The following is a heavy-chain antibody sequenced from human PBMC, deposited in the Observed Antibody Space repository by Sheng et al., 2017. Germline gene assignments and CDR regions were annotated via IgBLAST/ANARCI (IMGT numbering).Heavy chain of an antibody. J-gene: IGHJ5*02. V-gene: IGHV4-38-2*02. Sequence: QVQLQESGPGLVKPSETLSLTCTVSGYSISSGYYWGWIRQPPGKGLEWIGSIYHSGSTYYNPSLKSRVTISVDTSKNQFSLKLSSVTAADTAVYYCARGGGYCSSTSCYDNWFDPWGQGTLVTVSS. CDR1: GYSISSGYY. D-gene: IGHD2-2*01. CDR2: IYHSGST. CDR3: ARGGGYCSSTSCYDNWFDP.